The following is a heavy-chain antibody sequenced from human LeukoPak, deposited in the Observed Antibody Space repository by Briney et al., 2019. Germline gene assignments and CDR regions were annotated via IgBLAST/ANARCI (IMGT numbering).Heavy chain of an antibody. J-gene: IGHJ4*02. CDR3: AKGVLSGGNSGGYDY. D-gene: IGHD4-23*01. Sequence: PGGSLRLSCAASGFTFSSYGMHWVRQAPGKGLEWVAVISYDGSNKYYADSVKGRFTISRDNSKNTLYLQMNSLRAEDTALYYCAKGVLSGGNSGGYDYWGQGTLVTVSS. CDR2: ISYDGSNK. CDR1: GFTFSSYG. V-gene: IGHV3-30*18.